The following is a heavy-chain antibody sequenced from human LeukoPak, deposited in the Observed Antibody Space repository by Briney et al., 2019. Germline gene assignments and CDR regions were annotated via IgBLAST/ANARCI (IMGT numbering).Heavy chain of an antibody. CDR3: ARDLIWSGDAFDI. D-gene: IGHD3-10*01. V-gene: IGHV3-7*01. CDR2: IKQDGSEK. Sequence: GGSLRLSCAASGFTFSSYWMNWVRQAPGKGLEWVANIKQDGSEKYYVDSVKGRFTISRDNAKNSLYLQMNSLRAEDTAVYYCARDLIWSGDAFDIRGQGTMVTVSS. J-gene: IGHJ3*02. CDR1: GFTFSSYW.